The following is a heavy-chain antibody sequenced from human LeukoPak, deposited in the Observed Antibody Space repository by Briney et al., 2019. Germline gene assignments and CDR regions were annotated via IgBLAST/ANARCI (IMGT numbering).Heavy chain of an antibody. CDR1: GGSFSGYY. CDR3: ARGYSSSRIYYYYYMDV. D-gene: IGHD6-13*01. J-gene: IGHJ6*03. V-gene: IGHV4-34*01. CDR2: INHSGST. Sequence: KSSETLSLTCAVYGGSFSGYYWSWIRQPPGKGLEWIGEINHSGSTNYNPSLKSRVTISVDTSKNQFSLKLSSVTAADTAVYYCARGYSSSRIYYYYYMDVWGKGTTVTVSS.